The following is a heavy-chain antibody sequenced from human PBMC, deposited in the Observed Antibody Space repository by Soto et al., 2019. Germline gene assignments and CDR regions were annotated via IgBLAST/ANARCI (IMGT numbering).Heavy chain of an antibody. V-gene: IGHV1-3*01. Sequence: GASVKVSCKASGYTFSSYPMHWVRQAPGQGLEWMGWINAANDDTKYSRKFQGRVTITRDTSASTAYMELSSLRSEDTAIYYCARDGTSEYSYDYWDYWGQGTLVTVSS. D-gene: IGHD5-18*01. J-gene: IGHJ4*02. CDR3: ARDGTSEYSYDYWDY. CDR2: INAANDDT. CDR1: GYTFSSYP.